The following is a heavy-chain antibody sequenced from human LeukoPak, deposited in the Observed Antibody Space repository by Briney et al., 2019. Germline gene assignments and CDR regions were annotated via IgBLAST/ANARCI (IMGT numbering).Heavy chain of an antibody. Sequence: GGSLRLSCAASGFTFSSYWMTWVRQAPGEGLEWVSAISGSGDRTYYADSVKGRFTISRDNSRNTLSLQMNSLRAEDTAVYYCAKDRGEHWFDPWGQGTLVTVSS. CDR2: ISGSGDRT. CDR1: GFTFSSYW. J-gene: IGHJ5*02. D-gene: IGHD2-21*01. CDR3: AKDRGEHWFDP. V-gene: IGHV3-23*01.